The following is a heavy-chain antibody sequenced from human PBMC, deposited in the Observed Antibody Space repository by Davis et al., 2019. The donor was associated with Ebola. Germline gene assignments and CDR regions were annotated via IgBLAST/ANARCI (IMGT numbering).Heavy chain of an antibody. CDR3: ARGRARLDY. CDR2: INHSGIT. V-gene: IGHV4-34*01. CDR1: GGSFSGYY. J-gene: IGHJ4*02. Sequence: SETLSLTCAVYGGSFSGYYWSWIRQPPGKGLEWIGEINHSGITNYNPSLKSRVTISVDTSKNQFSLKLSSVTAADTAVYYCARGRARLDYWGQGTLVTVSS.